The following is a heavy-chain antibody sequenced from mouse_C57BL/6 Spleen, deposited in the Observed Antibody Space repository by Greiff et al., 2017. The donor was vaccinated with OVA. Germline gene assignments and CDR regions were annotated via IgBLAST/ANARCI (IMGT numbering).Heavy chain of an antibody. Sequence: VQLQQSGPELVKPGASVKIPCKASGYTFTDYNMDWVKQSHGKSLEWIGDINPNNGGTIYNQKFKGKATLTVDKSSSTAYMELRSLTSEDTAVYYCARGGPYYYGSSFSAWFAYWGQGTLVTVSA. CDR3: ARGGPYYYGSSFSAWFAY. CDR2: INPNNGGT. D-gene: IGHD1-1*01. CDR1: GYTFTDYN. V-gene: IGHV1-18*01. J-gene: IGHJ3*01.